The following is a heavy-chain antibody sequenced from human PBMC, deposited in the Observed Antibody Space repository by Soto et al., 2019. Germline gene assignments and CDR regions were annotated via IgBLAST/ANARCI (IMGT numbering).Heavy chain of an antibody. Sequence: EVQLVESGGGLVQPGGSLRLSCAASGFTFSSYWMSWVRQAPGKGLEWVANIKQDGSEKYYVDSVKGRFTISRDNAKNSLYLQMNSLRAEDTAVYYCASWAQVPAADYFDYWGQGTLVTVSS. CDR1: GFTFSSYW. CDR3: ASWAQVPAADYFDY. V-gene: IGHV3-7*01. D-gene: IGHD2-2*01. CDR2: IKQDGSEK. J-gene: IGHJ4*02.